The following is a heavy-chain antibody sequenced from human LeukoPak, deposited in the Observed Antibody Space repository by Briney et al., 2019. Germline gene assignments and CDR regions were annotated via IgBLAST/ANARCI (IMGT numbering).Heavy chain of an antibody. D-gene: IGHD3-10*01. J-gene: IGHJ6*02. Sequence: ASVKVSCKASGYTFTGYYMHWVRQAPGQGLEWMGWINPNSGGTNYAQKFQGRVTMTRDTSISTAYMELSRLRSDDTAVYYCARDEYYYGSGSRYYYYGMDVWGQGTTVTVSS. CDR2: INPNSGGT. V-gene: IGHV1-2*02. CDR1: GYTFTGYY. CDR3: ARDEYYYGSGSRYYYYGMDV.